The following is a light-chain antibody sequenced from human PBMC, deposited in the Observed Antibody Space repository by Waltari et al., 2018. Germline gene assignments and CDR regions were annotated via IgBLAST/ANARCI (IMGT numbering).Light chain of an antibody. CDR1: QSIKSH. V-gene: IGKV3-15*01. CDR2: GAS. Sequence: ETVMTQSPAILSVSPGEIATLSCRASQSIKSHLAWYQQKPGQAPRLLIYGASTRAAGIPARFSGGGSGTEFILTISSLQSEDFATYHCQQYNNWPLYTFGQGTKLEI. J-gene: IGKJ2*01. CDR3: QQYNNWPLYT.